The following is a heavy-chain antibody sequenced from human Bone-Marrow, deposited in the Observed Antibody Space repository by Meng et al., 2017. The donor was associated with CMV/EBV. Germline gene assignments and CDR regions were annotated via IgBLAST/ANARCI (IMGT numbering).Heavy chain of an antibody. CDR1: GFTFSDYT. CDR2: IRYDGFTT. D-gene: IGHD3-16*01. V-gene: IGHV3-30*02. J-gene: IGHJ6*04. CDR3: AKGENYVSQYDMDH. Sequence: AGFTFSDYTMHWARQAPGKGLEWVAFIRYDGFTTFYSESLRGRFTISRDNNRNTLFLQMSTLRPEDTAVYYCAKGENYVSQYDMDHWGKGTTVTVSS.